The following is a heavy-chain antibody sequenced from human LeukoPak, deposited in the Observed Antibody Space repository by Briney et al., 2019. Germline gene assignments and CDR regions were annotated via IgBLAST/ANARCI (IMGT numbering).Heavy chain of an antibody. D-gene: IGHD4-23*01. V-gene: IGHV4-59*01. CDR1: GDSISSYY. J-gene: IGHJ3*02. Sequence: AETLSLTCTVSGDSISSYYGRWIRQPPGKGLEGVGYIYYNGSTKYNPSLKSRGTISVDTSNNHFPLKLSSVTAADTAVYYCWRFPNYGGDSGDAFYIWRQGTMDSLSS. CDR2: IYYNGST. CDR3: WRFPNYGGDSGDAFYI.